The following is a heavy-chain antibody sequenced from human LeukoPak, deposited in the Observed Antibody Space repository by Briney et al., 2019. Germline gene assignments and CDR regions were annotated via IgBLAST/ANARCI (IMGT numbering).Heavy chain of an antibody. J-gene: IGHJ5*02. Sequence: SETLSLTCTVSGGSISSYYWSWVRQPPGKGLEWIGYIYYSGSTNYNPSLKSRVTISVDTSKNQFSLKLSSVTAADTAVYYCARELDDYSNYDRWFDPWGQGTLVTVSS. V-gene: IGHV4-59*01. CDR3: ARELDDYSNYDRWFDP. CDR2: IYYSGST. CDR1: GGSISSYY. D-gene: IGHD4-11*01.